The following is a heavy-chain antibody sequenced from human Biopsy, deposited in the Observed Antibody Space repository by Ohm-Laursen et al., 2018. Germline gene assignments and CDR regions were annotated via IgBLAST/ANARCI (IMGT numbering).Heavy chain of an antibody. V-gene: IGHV1-46*01. CDR1: GYSFTSYY. CDR2: INPSGSTT. D-gene: IGHD6-19*01. Sequence: ASVTASCKVSGYSFTSYYMHWVRLAPGQGLEWMGMINPSGSTTSYPQIFQGRVTMTRDTSKSTVYMELSSLRSADTAVYFCARNTGWYGDLYYFDYWGQGTLVTVSS. J-gene: IGHJ4*02. CDR3: ARNTGWYGDLYYFDY.